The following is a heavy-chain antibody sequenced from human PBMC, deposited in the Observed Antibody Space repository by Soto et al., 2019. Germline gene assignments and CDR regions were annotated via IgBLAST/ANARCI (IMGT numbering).Heavy chain of an antibody. CDR2: ISSSSSYI. Sequence: EVQLVESGGGLVKPGGSLRLACAASGFTFTSYSMNWVRQAPGKGLEWFSSISSSSSYIYYADPVMGRFAISRDNAQNSLYLQMNSLRAEDTGVYYCARDPGVAVTGSDAFDVWGQGTMVTVSS. CDR1: GFTFTSYS. D-gene: IGHD6-19*01. V-gene: IGHV3-21*01. CDR3: ARDPGVAVTGSDAFDV. J-gene: IGHJ3*01.